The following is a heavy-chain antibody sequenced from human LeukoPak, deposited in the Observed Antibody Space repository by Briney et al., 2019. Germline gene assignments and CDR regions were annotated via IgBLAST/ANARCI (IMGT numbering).Heavy chain of an antibody. CDR3: ARDDGSGTTHYYYGMDV. CDR1: GFSFSSYE. D-gene: IGHD1-26*01. Sequence: VGSLRLSCAAAGFSFSSYEMNWVRQAPGKGLEWVSYICSSGSTIYYADSVKGRFTISRDNAKNSLYLQMNSLRAEDTAVYYCARDDGSGTTHYYYGMDVWGQGTTVTVSS. V-gene: IGHV3-48*03. CDR2: ICSSGSTI. J-gene: IGHJ6*02.